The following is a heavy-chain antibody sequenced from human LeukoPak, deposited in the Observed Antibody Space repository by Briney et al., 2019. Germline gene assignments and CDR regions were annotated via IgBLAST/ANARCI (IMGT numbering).Heavy chain of an antibody. CDR2: ITASSTA. D-gene: IGHD3-22*01. CDR1: GFTFSSYT. Sequence: GGSLRLSCAASGFTFSSYTMIWVRQAPGKGLEWVSYITASSTAYYADSVKGRFTISRDNAKNSLFLQMNSLRDEDTAVYYCARVGYDSSGYYNFDFWGQGTLVTVSS. J-gene: IGHJ4*02. CDR3: ARVGYDSSGYYNFDF. V-gene: IGHV3-48*02.